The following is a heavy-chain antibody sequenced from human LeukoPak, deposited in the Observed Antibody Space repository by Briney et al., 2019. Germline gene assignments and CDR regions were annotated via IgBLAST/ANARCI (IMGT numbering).Heavy chain of an antibody. J-gene: IGHJ3*02. CDR3: AKTGGYYDTSDLYRPDVFDI. D-gene: IGHD3-22*01. Sequence: GGSLRLSCAASGFTFSNFAMSWVRQAPGKGLEWASAISGTGANTFYTDSVTGRFTISRDNSKNTLYVQMNSLRAEDTAVYYCAKTGGYYDTSDLYRPDVFDIWGQGTVVTVSS. V-gene: IGHV3-23*01. CDR2: ISGTGANT. CDR1: GFTFSNFA.